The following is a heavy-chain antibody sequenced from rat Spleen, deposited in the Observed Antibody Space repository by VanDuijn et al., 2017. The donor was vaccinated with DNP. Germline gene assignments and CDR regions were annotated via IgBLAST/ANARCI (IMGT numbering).Heavy chain of an antibody. Sequence: EVQLVESGGDPVQPGRSLTLSCAASGFTFSDYGMAWVRQAPTKGLEWVASISTGGGNTYYRDSVKGRFTISRDNAKNTQYLQMDSLRSEDTATYYCARGHTTGMDWFAYWGQGTLVTVSS. CDR2: ISTGGGNT. J-gene: IGHJ3*01. CDR1: GFTFSDYG. V-gene: IGHV5S13*01. CDR3: ARGHTTGMDWFAY. D-gene: IGHD1-7*01.